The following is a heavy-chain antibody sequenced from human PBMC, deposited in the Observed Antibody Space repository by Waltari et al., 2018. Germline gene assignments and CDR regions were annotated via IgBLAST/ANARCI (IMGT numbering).Heavy chain of an antibody. J-gene: IGHJ4*02. D-gene: IGHD1-1*01. Sequence: VQLLESGGGLVQPGGSLRLSCDTSGFTFSNYGMHWVRQAPGKGLEWVAVIWYDGRNKYYADSGKGRFTISRDNSKNTLYLQMNSMRAEDTAVYYCALELEPTTRFDYWGQGTLVTVSS. CDR1: GFTFSNYG. CDR2: IWYDGRNK. V-gene: IGHV3-33*01. CDR3: ALELEPTTRFDY.